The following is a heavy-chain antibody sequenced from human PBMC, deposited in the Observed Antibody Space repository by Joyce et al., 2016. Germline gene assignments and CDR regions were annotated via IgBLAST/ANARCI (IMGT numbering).Heavy chain of an antibody. D-gene: IGHD6-13*01. Sequence: EVQLVESGGGLVKPGGSLRLSCAASGFAFSTYTMGWVRQAPGKGLGWVSSIIDNSRFIYYADSLKGRFTISRDNAKNSLYLQMNSRRAEDTAVYYCGRVDPTEQPIDYWGQGTLVTVSS. CDR3: GRVDPTEQPIDY. CDR1: GFAFSTYT. J-gene: IGHJ4*02. CDR2: IIDNSRFI. V-gene: IGHV3-21*01.